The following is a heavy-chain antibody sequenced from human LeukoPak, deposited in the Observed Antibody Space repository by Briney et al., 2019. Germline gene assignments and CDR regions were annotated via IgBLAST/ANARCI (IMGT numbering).Heavy chain of an antibody. CDR2: ISYDANIGSNK. J-gene: IGHJ4*02. CDR3: ARDGGYDFWSGYYQDY. CDR1: GFPFSNFA. Sequence: GGSLRLSCAASGFPFSNFAMHWVRQVPGRGLEWVTLISYDANIGSNKYYADSVKGRFTISRDNSKNTLYLQMNSLRAEDTAVYYCARDGGYDFWSGYYQDYWGQGTLVTVSS. D-gene: IGHD3-3*01. V-gene: IGHV3-30-3*01.